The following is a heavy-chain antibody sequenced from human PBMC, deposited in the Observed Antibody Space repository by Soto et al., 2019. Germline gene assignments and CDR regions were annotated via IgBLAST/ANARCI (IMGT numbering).Heavy chain of an antibody. V-gene: IGHV3-7*04. CDR3: AKVDYHVTSRPSPSSLEF. D-gene: IGHD3-10*01. CDR1: GFTSSSYW. CDR2: IKQDGSQK. Sequence: GGSLRLSCAASGFTSSSYWMSWVRQAPGTGLEWVANIKQDGSQKWYVDSVKGRFTISRDNARNSLYLQMSSLRVEDTAVYYCAKVDYHVTSRPSPSSLEFWGQGAIVT. J-gene: IGHJ3*01.